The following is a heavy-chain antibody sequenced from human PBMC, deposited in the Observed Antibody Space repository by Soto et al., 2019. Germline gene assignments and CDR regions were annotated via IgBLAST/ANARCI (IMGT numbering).Heavy chain of an antibody. D-gene: IGHD3-22*01. Sequence: QVQLVESGGGVVQPGRSLRLSCAASGVTFSSYGMHCVRQAPGKGLEWVAVIWYDGSNKYYADSVKGRFTISRDNSKNALYLQMNSLRAEDTAVYYCARADSLGSHYYYGMDVWGQGTTVTVSS. V-gene: IGHV3-33*01. CDR2: IWYDGSNK. J-gene: IGHJ6*02. CDR1: GVTFSSYG. CDR3: ARADSLGSHYYYGMDV.